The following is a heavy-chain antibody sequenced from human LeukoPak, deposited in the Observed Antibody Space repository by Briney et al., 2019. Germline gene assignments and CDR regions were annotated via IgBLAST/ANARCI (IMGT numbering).Heavy chain of an antibody. D-gene: IGHD2-2*01. CDR3: ARDPSSTSGRNLFFDY. CDR2: IIPIFGTA. CDR1: GGTFSSYA. J-gene: IGHJ4*02. V-gene: IGHV1-69*05. Sequence: SVKVSCKASGGTFSSYAISWVRQAPGQGLEWMGGIIPIFGTANYAQKFQGRVTITTDESTSTAYMELSSLRSEDTAVYYCARDPSSTSGRNLFFDYWGQGTLVTVSS.